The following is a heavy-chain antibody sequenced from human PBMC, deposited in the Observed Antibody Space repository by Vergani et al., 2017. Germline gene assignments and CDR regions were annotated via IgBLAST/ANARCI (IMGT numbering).Heavy chain of an antibody. D-gene: IGHD3-3*01. V-gene: IGHV3-23*01. J-gene: IGHJ4*02. Sequence: EVQLLESGGGLVQPGGSLRLSCAASGFTFSSYAMSWVRQAPGKGLEWVSAISGSGGSTYYADSVKGRFTLSRDKSKNTLYLQMNSLSAEETAVYYCASAEWGDWGQGTLVTVSS. CDR2: ISGSGGST. CDR1: GFTFSSYA. CDR3: ASAEWGD.